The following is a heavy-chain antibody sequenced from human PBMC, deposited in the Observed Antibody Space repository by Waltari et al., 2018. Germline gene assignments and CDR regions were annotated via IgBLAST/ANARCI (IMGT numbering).Heavy chain of an antibody. CDR2: IYYSGST. Sequence: GGSISSHYWSWIRQPPGKGLEWIGYIYYSGSTNYNPSLKRRVTISVDTSKNQFSLKLSSVTAADTAVYYCARLHYDYIWGSYRPYYYYGMDVWGQGTTVTVSS. CDR3: ARLHYDYIWGSYRPYYYYGMDV. D-gene: IGHD3-16*02. CDR1: GGSISSHY. V-gene: IGHV4-59*11. J-gene: IGHJ6*02.